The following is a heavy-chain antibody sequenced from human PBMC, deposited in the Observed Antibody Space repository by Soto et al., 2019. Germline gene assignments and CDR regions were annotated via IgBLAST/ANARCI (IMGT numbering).Heavy chain of an antibody. Sequence: KAGGSLRLSCAASGFTFSSYSMNWVRQAPGKGLEWVSSISSSSSYIYYADSVKGRFTISRDNAKNSLYLQMNSLRAEDTAVYYCARDLVGCSSTSCYKDETDPSYYGMDVWGQGTTVTVS. CDR1: GFTFSSYS. CDR2: ISSSSSYI. J-gene: IGHJ6*02. D-gene: IGHD2-2*02. CDR3: ARDLVGCSSTSCYKDETDPSYYGMDV. V-gene: IGHV3-21*01.